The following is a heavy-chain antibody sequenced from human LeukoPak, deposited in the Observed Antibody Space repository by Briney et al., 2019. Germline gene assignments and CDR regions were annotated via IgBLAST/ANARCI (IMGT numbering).Heavy chain of an antibody. CDR2: ISYDGSNK. V-gene: IGHV3-30*04. Sequence: GGSLRLSCAASGFTFSSYAMHWVRQAPGKGLEWVAVISYDGSNKYYADSVRGRFTIPRDNSKNTLYLQMNSLRAEDTAVYYCARDSPYYFDYWGQGTLVTVSS. J-gene: IGHJ4*02. CDR3: ARDSPYYFDY. CDR1: GFTFSSYA.